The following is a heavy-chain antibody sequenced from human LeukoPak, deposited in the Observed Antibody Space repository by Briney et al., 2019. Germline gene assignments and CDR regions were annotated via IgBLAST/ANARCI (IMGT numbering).Heavy chain of an antibody. V-gene: IGHV1-18*01. D-gene: IGHD2-2*02. J-gene: IGHJ4*02. CDR3: ARGDIVVVPAAIRPFDY. CDR1: GYTFTSYG. CDR2: ISAYNGNT. Sequence: ASVKVSCKASGYTFTSYGISWVRQGPGQGLEWMGWISAYNGNTNYAQKLQGRVTMTTDTSTSTAYMELRSLRSDDTAVYYCARGDIVVVPAAIRPFDYWGQGTLVTVPS.